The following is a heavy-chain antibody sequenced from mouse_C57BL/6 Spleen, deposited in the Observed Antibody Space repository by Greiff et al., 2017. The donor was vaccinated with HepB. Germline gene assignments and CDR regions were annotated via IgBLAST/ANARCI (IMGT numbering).Heavy chain of an antibody. V-gene: IGHV5-4*01. CDR3: SRGVYLY. D-gene: IGHD5-1*01. CDR2: ISDGGSYT. J-gene: IGHJ2*01. CDR1: GFTFSSYA. Sequence: EVQGVESGGGLVKPGGSLKLSCAASGFTFSSYAMSWVRQTPEKRLEWVATISDGGSYTYYPDNVKGRFTISRDNAKNNLYLQMSHLKSEDTAMYYCSRGVYLYWGQGTTLTVSS.